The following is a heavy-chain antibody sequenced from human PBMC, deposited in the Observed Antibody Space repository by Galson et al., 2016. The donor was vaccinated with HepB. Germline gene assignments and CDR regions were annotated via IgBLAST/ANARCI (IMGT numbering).Heavy chain of an antibody. CDR2: IKSDGSYT. J-gene: IGHJ4*02. Sequence: LRLSCAASGFTFSNSWMHWVRQGPGKGLVWVSRIKSDGSYTNYAEPVKGRFTISRDSAKNTLYLQMNSLRVEDTAVYYCARDQSGDCSITKCWGPDYWGQGTLVTVSS. CDR1: GFTFSNSW. CDR3: ARDQSGDCSITKCWGPDY. D-gene: IGHD2-2*01. V-gene: IGHV3-74*01.